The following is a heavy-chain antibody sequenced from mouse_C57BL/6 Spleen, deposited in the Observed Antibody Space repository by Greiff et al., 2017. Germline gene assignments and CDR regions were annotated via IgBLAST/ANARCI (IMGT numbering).Heavy chain of an antibody. CDR3: ARGLTGTIDLDY. CDR2: IYPGDGDT. J-gene: IGHJ2*01. CDR1: GYAFSSYW. V-gene: IGHV1-80*01. Sequence: LEESGAELVKPGASVKISCKASGYAFSSYWMNWVKQRPGKGLEWIGQIYPGDGDTNYNGKFKGKATLTADKSSSTAYMQLSSLTSEDSAVYCGARGLTGTIDLDYWGQGTTLTVSS. D-gene: IGHD4-1*01.